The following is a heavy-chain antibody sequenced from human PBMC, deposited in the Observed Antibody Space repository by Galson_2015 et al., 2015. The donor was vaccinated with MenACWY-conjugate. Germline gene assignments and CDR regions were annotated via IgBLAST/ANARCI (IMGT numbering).Heavy chain of an antibody. CDR2: IKQDGSER. V-gene: IGHV3-7*04. Sequence: SLRLSCAASGFTYSAYWMSWVRQAPGKGPEWVANIKQDGSERHYVESAKGRFTISRDNAKNSLYLQLDRLRAEDTAVYYCARVTYDSFWAGFPPYTSYYYMDVWG. CDR1: GFTYSAYW. D-gene: IGHD3/OR15-3a*01. J-gene: IGHJ6*03. CDR3: ARVTYDSFWAGFPPYTSYYYMDV.